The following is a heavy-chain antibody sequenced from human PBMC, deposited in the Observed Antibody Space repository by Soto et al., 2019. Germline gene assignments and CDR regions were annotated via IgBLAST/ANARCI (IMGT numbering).Heavy chain of an antibody. CDR1: GDSLSSVDYF. V-gene: IGHV4-30-4*01. D-gene: IGHD7-27*01. CDR2: IYKSATT. CDR3: ARGLYCLTGRCFPNWFDS. Sequence: SETLSLTCSVSGDSLSSVDYFWAWIRQPPGQALEYIGYIYKSATTYYNPSFESRVAISLDTSKSQFSLNVTSVTAADTAVYFCARGLYCLTGRCFPNWFDSWGQGTLVTVSS. J-gene: IGHJ5*01.